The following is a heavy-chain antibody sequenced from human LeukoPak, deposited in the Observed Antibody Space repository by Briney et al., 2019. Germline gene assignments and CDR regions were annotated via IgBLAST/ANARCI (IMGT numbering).Heavy chain of an antibody. V-gene: IGHV3-66*04. CDR1: GFTVSSNY. CDR3: ARLLGITMVRGVIIEKYFDY. CDR2: IYSGGST. D-gene: IGHD3-10*01. Sequence: GGSLRLSCAASGFTVSSNYMSWVRQAPGKGLEWVSVIYSGGSTYYADSVKGRFTISRDNSKNTLYLQMNSLRAEDTAVYYCARLLGITMVRGVIIEKYFDYWGQGTLVTVSS. J-gene: IGHJ4*02.